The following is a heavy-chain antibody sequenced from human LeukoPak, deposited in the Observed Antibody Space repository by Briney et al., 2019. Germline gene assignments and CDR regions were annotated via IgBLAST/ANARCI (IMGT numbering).Heavy chain of an antibody. J-gene: IGHJ4*02. D-gene: IGHD1-26*01. Sequence: PGRSLRLSCAASGFTFSSYGMHWVRQAPGKGLEWVAVISYDGSNKYYADSVKGRFTISRDKSKNTLYLQMNSLRAEDTAVYYCAKGPLPYSGSYLDYWGQGTLVTVSS. CDR2: ISYDGSNK. CDR3: AKGPLPYSGSYLDY. V-gene: IGHV3-30*18. CDR1: GFTFSSYG.